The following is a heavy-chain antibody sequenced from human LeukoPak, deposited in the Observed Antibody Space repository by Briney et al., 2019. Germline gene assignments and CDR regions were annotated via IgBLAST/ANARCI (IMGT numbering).Heavy chain of an antibody. V-gene: IGHV4-39*07. D-gene: IGHD1-26*01. CDR3: ARKREGPTTGIDY. CDR2: IYSSGST. Sequence: SETLSLTCTVSGVSISSTNSYWGWIRQSPRTGLEWIGNIYSSGSTYYNPSLKSRVTVSIDTSENQFSLELTSVTAADTAVYYCARKREGPTTGIDYWGQGTLVTVSS. CDR1: GVSISSTNSY. J-gene: IGHJ4*02.